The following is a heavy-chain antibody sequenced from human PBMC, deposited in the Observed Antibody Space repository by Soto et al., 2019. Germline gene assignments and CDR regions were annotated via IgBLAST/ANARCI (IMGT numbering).Heavy chain of an antibody. CDR1: GFTFSSYG. V-gene: IGHV3-30*18. Sequence: PGGSLRLSCAASGFTFSSYGMHWVRQAPGKGLEWVAVISYDGSNKYYADSVKGRFTISRDNSKNTLYLQMNSLRAEDTAVYYCAKDYDFWSGSPFPPYYYYYMDVWGKGTTVTVSS. CDR3: AKDYDFWSGSPFPPYYYYYMDV. D-gene: IGHD3-3*01. CDR2: ISYDGSNK. J-gene: IGHJ6*03.